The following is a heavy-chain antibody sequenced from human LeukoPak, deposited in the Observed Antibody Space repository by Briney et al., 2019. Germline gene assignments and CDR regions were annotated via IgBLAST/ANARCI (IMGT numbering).Heavy chain of an antibody. D-gene: IGHD3-22*01. CDR3: TRPDSSGPHY. CDR2: IRNKANSYAT. CDR1: GFTFSGSA. J-gene: IGHJ4*02. Sequence: GGSLRLSCAAYGFTFSGSAMHWVRQASGKGLEWVGRIRNKANSYATAYAASVKGRFTISRDDSKNTAYLQMNSLKTEDTAVYYCTRPDSSGPHYWGQGTLVTVSS. V-gene: IGHV3-73*01.